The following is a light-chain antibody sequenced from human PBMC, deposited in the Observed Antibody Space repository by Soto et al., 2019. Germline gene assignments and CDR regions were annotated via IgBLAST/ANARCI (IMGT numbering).Light chain of an antibody. V-gene: IGLV2-14*01. CDR3: SSYTTSSTLLYV. Sequence: LTQPASVSGSPGQSITISCTGTSSDVGTYNYVSWYQQHPGKVPKLLIYDVSNRPSGVSNRFSGSKSGNTASLTISGHQAEDEADYYCSSYTTSSTLLYVFGTGTKVTVL. CDR1: SSDVGTYNY. J-gene: IGLJ1*01. CDR2: DVS.